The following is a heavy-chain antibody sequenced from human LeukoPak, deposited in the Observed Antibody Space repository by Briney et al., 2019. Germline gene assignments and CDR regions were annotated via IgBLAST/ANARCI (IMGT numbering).Heavy chain of an antibody. CDR1: GGSISSSSYY. J-gene: IGHJ4*02. CDR2: IYYSGST. V-gene: IGHV4-39*07. D-gene: IGHD6-19*01. Sequence: PSETLSLTCTVSGGSISSSSYYWGWIRQPPGKGLEWIGSIYYSGSTYYNPSLKSRVTISVDTSKNQFSLKLSSVTAADTAVYYCARVILREQWLAHDYFDYWGQGTLVTVSS. CDR3: ARVILREQWLAHDYFDY.